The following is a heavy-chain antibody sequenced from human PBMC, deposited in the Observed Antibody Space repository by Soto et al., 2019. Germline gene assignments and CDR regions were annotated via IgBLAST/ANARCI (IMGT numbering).Heavy chain of an antibody. CDR3: ARGVLH. CDR1: GGSISSGGYS. V-gene: IGHV4-31*03. J-gene: IGHJ4*02. CDR2: IYYSGST. D-gene: IGHD3-16*01. Sequence: QVQLQESGPGLVKPSQTLSLTCTVSGGSISSGGYSWSWIRQHPGKGLEWIGSIYYSGSTDYIPSLESRVTISVDTSKNQFSLKPSSVTAADTAVYYFARGVLHWGQGTLVTVSS.